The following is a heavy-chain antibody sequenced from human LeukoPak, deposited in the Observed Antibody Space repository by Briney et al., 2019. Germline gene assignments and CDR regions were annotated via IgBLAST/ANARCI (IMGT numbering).Heavy chain of an antibody. CDR1: GGSISSYY. CDR3: ARGQGWFDP. V-gene: IGHV4-59*07. Sequence: SDALSLTCTVSGGSISSYYWSWIRQPTEKGLEWIGYIYYGGSTNYNPSLKSRVTISVDTSKNQFSLKLSSVTAADTAVYYCARGQGWFDPWGQGTLVTVSS. J-gene: IGHJ5*02. CDR2: IYYGGST.